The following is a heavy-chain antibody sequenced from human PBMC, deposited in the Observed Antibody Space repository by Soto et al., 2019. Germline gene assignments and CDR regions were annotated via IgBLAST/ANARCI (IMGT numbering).Heavy chain of an antibody. D-gene: IGHD3-16*01. J-gene: IGHJ6*02. CDR1: GYPFTSYA. CDR3: ARGFMDYYGMDV. V-gene: IGHV1-3*01. CDR2: INAGNGNT. Sequence: ASVKVSCTASGYPFTSYAMHWVRQAPGQRREWMGWINAGNGNTKYSQKFQGRVTIPADESTSTAYMELSSLRSEDTAVYYCARGFMDYYGMDVWGQGTTVTVSS.